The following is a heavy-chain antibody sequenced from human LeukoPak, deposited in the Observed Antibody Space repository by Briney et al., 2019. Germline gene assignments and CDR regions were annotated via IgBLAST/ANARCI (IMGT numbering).Heavy chain of an antibody. Sequence: SETLSLTCAVYGGSFSGYYWSWIRQPPGKGLEWIGYIYYSGSTNYNPSLKSRVTISVDTSKNQFSLKLSSVTAADTAVYYCARDTTVGPVSQGYFDLWGRGTLVTVSS. V-gene: IGHV4-59*01. CDR2: IYYSGST. D-gene: IGHD1-26*01. CDR3: ARDTTVGPVSQGYFDL. J-gene: IGHJ2*01. CDR1: GGSFSGYY.